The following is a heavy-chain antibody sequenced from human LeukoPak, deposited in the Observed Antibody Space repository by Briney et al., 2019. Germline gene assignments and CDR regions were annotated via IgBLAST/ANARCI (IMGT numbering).Heavy chain of an antibody. J-gene: IGHJ6*03. CDR2: ISGSGGST. D-gene: IGHD1-1*01. Sequence: PGGSLRLSCADSGFTFSNYNMNWVRQAPGKAMEWVSAISGSGGSTYYADSVKGRFTISRDNSKNTLYLQMSSLRAEDTAVYYCARVPSWKGYMDVWGKGTTVTVSS. V-gene: IGHV3-23*01. CDR1: GFTFSNYN. CDR3: ARVPSWKGYMDV.